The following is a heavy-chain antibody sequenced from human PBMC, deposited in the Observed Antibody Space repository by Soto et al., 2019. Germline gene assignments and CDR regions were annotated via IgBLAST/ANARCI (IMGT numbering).Heavy chain of an antibody. J-gene: IGHJ4*02. CDR3: ARYIFTGSFDD. V-gene: IGHV4-31*03. CDR1: GGSISSSAYY. D-gene: IGHD3-9*01. CDR2: IYHTGAT. Sequence: QVQLQESGPGLLKPSQTLSLTCTVSGGSISSSAYYWSWIRQHPGKGLEWIGYIYHTGATYYNPSLGSRVSISVDTSKNLFSLMLRSVTAADTAVYYCARYIFTGSFDDWGQGTLLTVSS.